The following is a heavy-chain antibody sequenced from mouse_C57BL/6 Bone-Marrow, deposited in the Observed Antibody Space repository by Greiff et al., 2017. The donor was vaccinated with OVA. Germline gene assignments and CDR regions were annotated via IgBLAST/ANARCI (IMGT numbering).Heavy chain of an antibody. CDR1: GFTFSDYG. CDR2: ISSGSSTI. CDR3: ATYGSSLYWYFDV. Sequence: EVMLVESGGGLVKPGGSLKLSCAASGFTFSDYGMHWVRQAPEKGLEWVAYISSGSSTIYYADTVKGRFTISRDNAKNTLFLQMTSLRSEDTAMYYCATYGSSLYWYFDVWGTGTTLTVSS. J-gene: IGHJ1*03. D-gene: IGHD1-1*01. V-gene: IGHV5-17*01.